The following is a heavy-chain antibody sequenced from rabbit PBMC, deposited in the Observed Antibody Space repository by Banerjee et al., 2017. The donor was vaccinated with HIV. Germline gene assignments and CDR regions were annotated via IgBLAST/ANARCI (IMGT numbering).Heavy chain of an antibody. D-gene: IGHD1-1*01. J-gene: IGHJ6*01. CDR2: IYAGSSGNT. CDR1: GFSFSSDYD. CDR3: VRGDYGADDYYKE. Sequence: QSLEESGGDLVKPGASLTLTCTASGFSFSSDYDMCWVRQAPGKGLEWIACIYAGSSGNTYYASWAKGRFTISRSTSLNTVDLRMTSLTAADTATYFCVRGDYGADDYYKEWGPGTLVTVS. V-gene: IGHV1S40*01.